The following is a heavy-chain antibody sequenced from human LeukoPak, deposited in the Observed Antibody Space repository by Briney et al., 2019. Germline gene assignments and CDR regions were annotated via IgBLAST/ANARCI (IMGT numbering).Heavy chain of an antibody. V-gene: IGHV4-61*01. CDR1: GGSVSSGSYY. CDR3: ARGYGSGSHWFDP. D-gene: IGHD3-10*01. J-gene: IGHJ5*02. CDR2: IYDTGTT. Sequence: SETLSLTCTVSGGSVSSGSYYWSWIRQPPGKGLEWIGYIYDTGTTDNIPSLKSRVTISVDTSKNQFSLKLSSVTTGDTAVYYCARGYGSGSHWFDPWGQGTLVTVSS.